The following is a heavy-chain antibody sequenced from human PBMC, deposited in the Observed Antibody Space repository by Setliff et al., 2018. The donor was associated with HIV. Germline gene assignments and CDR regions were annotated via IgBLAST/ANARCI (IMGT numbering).Heavy chain of an antibody. Sequence: GESLKISCKGSGFRFSTYWIGWVRQMPGKGLEWMGIIYPGDSDIRYSPSFQGQVTISADRSTRTAYLQWSSLKASDTAMYYCARRPYYDSWSGHQAFDIWGQGTMVTVSS. D-gene: IGHD3-3*01. J-gene: IGHJ3*02. CDR1: GFRFSTYW. CDR3: ARRPYYDSWSGHQAFDI. V-gene: IGHV5-51*01. CDR2: IYPGDSDI.